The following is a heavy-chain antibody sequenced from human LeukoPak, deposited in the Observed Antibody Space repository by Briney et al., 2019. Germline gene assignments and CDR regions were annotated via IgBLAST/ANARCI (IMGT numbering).Heavy chain of an antibody. D-gene: IGHD3-10*01. Sequence: SETLSLTCAVYGGSFSGYYWSWIRQPPGKGLEWIGEINHSGSANYNPSLKSRVTISVDTSKNQFSLKLSSVTAADTAVYYCALLWFGAKYDYWGQGTLVTVSS. CDR3: ALLWFGAKYDY. CDR2: INHSGSA. CDR1: GGSFSGYY. V-gene: IGHV4-34*01. J-gene: IGHJ4*02.